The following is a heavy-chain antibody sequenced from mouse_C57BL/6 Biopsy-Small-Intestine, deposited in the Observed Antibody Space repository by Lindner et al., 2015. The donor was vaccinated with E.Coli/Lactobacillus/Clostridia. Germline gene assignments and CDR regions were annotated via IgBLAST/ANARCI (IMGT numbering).Heavy chain of an antibody. V-gene: IGHV1-34*02. CDR3: ARSRHGTLDY. D-gene: IGHD2-1*01. J-gene: IGHJ2*01. Sequence: VQLQESGPELVKPGASVKISCKASGYTFTDYNMDWVKQSHGKSLEWIGYIYPNNGGTGYNQKFKSKATSTVDKSSSTAYMELHSLTSEDSAVYYCARSRHGTLDYWGQGTTLTVSS. CDR2: IYPNNGGT. CDR1: GYTFTDYN.